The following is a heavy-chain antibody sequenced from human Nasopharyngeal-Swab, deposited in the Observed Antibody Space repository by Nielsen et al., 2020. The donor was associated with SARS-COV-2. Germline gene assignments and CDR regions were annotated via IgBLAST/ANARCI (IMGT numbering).Heavy chain of an antibody. CDR1: GFTFSDYY. Sequence: GESLKISCAASGFTFSDYYMSWIRQAPGKGLEYFSSIIGSGGTIYSGDSMKGRFTISRDNAKNSLYLQMNSLRAEDTAVYYCARDRANWDFDYWGQGTLVTVSS. V-gene: IGHV3-11*04. J-gene: IGHJ4*02. CDR3: ARDRANWDFDY. D-gene: IGHD7-27*01. CDR2: IIGSGGTI.